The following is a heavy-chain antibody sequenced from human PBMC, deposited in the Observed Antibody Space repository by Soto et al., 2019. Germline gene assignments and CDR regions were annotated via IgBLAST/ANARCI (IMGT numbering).Heavy chain of an antibody. V-gene: IGHV1-8*02. CDR3: ATRGHWFGESGDYYYYGMDV. D-gene: IGHD3-10*01. CDR1: GGTFSSYI. Sequence: GASVKVSCKASGGTFSSYIITWVRQATGQGLEWMGWMNPNSGNTGYAQKFQGRVTMTRNTSISTAYMELGSLRSEDTAVYYCATRGHWFGESGDYYYYGMDVWGQGTTVTVSS. J-gene: IGHJ6*02. CDR2: MNPNSGNT.